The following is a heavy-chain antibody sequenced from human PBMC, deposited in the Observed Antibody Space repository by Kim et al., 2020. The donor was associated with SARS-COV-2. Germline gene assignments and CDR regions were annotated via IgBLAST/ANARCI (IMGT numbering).Heavy chain of an antibody. CDR2: IYYSGLT. Sequence: SETLSLTCAVSGASISSPTYYWGWFRQASGRGLEWIGNIYYSGLTYYSPSLRSRVSISINTSKNLFSQRLTSATAADTAVYYCARDQLPSDSSDWFIDY. J-gene: IGHJ4*01. V-gene: IGHV4-39*07. CDR3: ARDQLPSDSSDWFIDY. CDR1: GASISSPTYY. D-gene: IGHD6-19*01.